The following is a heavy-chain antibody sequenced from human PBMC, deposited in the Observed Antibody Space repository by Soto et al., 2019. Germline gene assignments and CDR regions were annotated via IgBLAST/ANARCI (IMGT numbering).Heavy chain of an antibody. V-gene: IGHV4-39*01. J-gene: IGHJ6*02. D-gene: IGHD6-13*01. CDR1: GGSISSSSY. CDR3: RRSSRYSTDV. Sequence: QLQLQESGPGLVKPSENLSVTCTVSGGSISSSSYWGWIRQPPGKGLEWIGSIYSTGNTNYNPSLKSRVSISADTSKNQFSLKLTSVTAADTAAYYCRRSSRYSTDVWGQGPTVTVSS. CDR2: IYSTGNT.